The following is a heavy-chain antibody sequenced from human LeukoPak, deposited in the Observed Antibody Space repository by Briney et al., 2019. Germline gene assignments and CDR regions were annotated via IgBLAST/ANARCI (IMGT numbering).Heavy chain of an antibody. CDR2: ISYDGSNE. D-gene: IGHD6-25*01. CDR1: GFTFSSYA. V-gene: IGHV3-30*04. J-gene: IGHJ6*02. Sequence: GGSLRLSCAASGFTFSSYAMHWDRQAPGKGLEWLSVISYDGSNEHFADSVKGRFTISRDNSKDTLYLQMNSLRAEDTAVYYCAAAMSRYYYYGMDVWGLGTTVTVSS. CDR3: AAAMSRYYYYGMDV.